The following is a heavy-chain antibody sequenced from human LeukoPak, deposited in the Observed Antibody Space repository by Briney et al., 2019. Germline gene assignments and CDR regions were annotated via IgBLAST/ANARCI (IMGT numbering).Heavy chain of an antibody. CDR3: ARVEDSGYDYRGRFDP. CDR1: GGSISTYY. CDR2: VYYTGST. D-gene: IGHD5-12*01. J-gene: IGHJ5*02. V-gene: IGHV4-59*12. Sequence: PSETLSLTSTVSGGSISTYYWSCIRQPPGKGLEWSGYVYYTGSTNYNPSLKSRVTISVDTPKNQFSLKLSSVTAADTAVYCARVEDSGYDYRGRFDPWGQGNLVTVSS.